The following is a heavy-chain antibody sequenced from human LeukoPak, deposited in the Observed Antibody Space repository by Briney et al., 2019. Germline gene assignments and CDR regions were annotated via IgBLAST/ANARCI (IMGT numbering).Heavy chain of an antibody. J-gene: IGHJ4*02. Sequence: SETLSLTCTVSGGSISSYYWSWIRQPPGKGLEWIGYIYYSGSTNYNPSLKSRVTISVDTSKNQFSLKLSSVTAADTAVYYCARGKQWLVFGYWGQGTLVTVSS. V-gene: IGHV4-59*01. D-gene: IGHD6-19*01. CDR2: IYYSGST. CDR3: ARGKQWLVFGY. CDR1: GGSISSYY.